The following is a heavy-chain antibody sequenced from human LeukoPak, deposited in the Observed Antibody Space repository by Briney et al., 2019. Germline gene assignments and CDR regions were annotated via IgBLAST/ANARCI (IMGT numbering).Heavy chain of an antibody. CDR3: ARVGSSLGYYMDV. V-gene: IGHV3-74*01. CDR1: GFTFSRFW. D-gene: IGHD6-6*01. CDR2: INNDGSST. J-gene: IGHJ6*03. Sequence: PGGSLRLSCAASGFTFSRFWMHWVRQAPGKGLVWVSRINNDGSSTIYADSVKGRFTISRDNAKTTVYLQMNSLRAEDTAVYYCARVGSSLGYYMDVWGKGTTVTVSS.